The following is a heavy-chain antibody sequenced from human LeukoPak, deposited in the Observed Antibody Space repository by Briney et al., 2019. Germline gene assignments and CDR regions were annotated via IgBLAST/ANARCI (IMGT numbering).Heavy chain of an antibody. Sequence: PGGSLRLSCAASGFTFSSYEMNWVRQAPGKGLEWVSHIRSSGSTKYYADSVKGRFTISRDNAKNSLYLQMSSLRAEDTAIYYCARLYDILTGAFDYWGQGTLVTVSS. D-gene: IGHD3-9*01. J-gene: IGHJ4*02. CDR3: ARLYDILTGAFDY. V-gene: IGHV3-48*03. CDR2: IRSSGSTK. CDR1: GFTFSSYE.